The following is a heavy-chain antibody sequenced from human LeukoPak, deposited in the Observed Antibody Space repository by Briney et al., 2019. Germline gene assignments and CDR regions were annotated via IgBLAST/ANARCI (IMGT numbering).Heavy chain of an antibody. D-gene: IGHD4-17*01. CDR3: ARYGDYRRTFAAVDI. CDR1: GYNFTSYG. Sequence: ASVKVPCKTSGYNFTSYGISWVRQAPGQGLEWMGWINTYNDNTNYAQKLQGRVTMTTDTSTNTAYLELRSLRSDDTALYYCARYGDYRRTFAAVDIWGQGTMVTVSS. V-gene: IGHV1-18*01. CDR2: INTYNDNT. J-gene: IGHJ3*02.